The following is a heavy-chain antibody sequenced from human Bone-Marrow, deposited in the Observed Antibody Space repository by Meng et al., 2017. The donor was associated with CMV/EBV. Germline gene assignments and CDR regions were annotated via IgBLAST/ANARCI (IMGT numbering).Heavy chain of an antibody. Sequence: ASEKVSCKASGYTFSSYGISWVRQAPGQGLEWMGWISAYNGNTNHAQNLQGRVTMTTDTSTSTAYMELRSLRSDDTAVYYCARELMVVSPTLFYYYGMDVWGQGTTVTVSS. CDR1: GYTFSSYG. J-gene: IGHJ6*02. CDR2: ISAYNGNT. D-gene: IGHD2-15*01. CDR3: ARELMVVSPTLFYYYGMDV. V-gene: IGHV1-18*01.